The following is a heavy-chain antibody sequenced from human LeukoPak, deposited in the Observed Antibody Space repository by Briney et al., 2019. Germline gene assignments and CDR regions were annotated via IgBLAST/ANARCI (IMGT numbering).Heavy chain of an antibody. V-gene: IGHV1-69*04. J-gene: IGHJ4*02. CDR1: GGTFSSYA. Sequence: SVKVSCKASGGTFSSYAISWVRQAPGQGLEWMGRIIPILGIANYAQKFQGRVTMTTDTSTSTAYMELRSLRSDDTAVYYCARDLGAETFDYWGQGTLVTVSS. D-gene: IGHD1-26*01. CDR2: IIPILGIA. CDR3: ARDLGAETFDY.